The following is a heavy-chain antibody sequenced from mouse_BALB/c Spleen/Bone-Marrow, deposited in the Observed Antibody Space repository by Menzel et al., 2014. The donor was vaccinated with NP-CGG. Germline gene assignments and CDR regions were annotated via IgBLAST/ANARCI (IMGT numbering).Heavy chain of an antibody. D-gene: IGHD1-1*02. Sequence: QVQLQQSGAELMKPGASVKISCKATGYTFSSYWIDWVNQRPGHGLEWIGEILPGSGSTNYNEKFRGKATFTTDTSSNTAYMQLSSLTSEDSAVYYCARGGGKGNWYFDVWGAGTTVTVSS. CDR1: GYTFSSYW. V-gene: IGHV1-9*01. J-gene: IGHJ1*01. CDR2: ILPGSGST. CDR3: ARGGGKGNWYFDV.